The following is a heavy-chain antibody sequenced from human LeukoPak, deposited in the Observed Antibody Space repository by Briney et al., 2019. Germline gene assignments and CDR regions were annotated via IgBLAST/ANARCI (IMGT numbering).Heavy chain of an antibody. CDR1: GYTFTGYY. Sequence: ASVKVSCKASGYTFTGYYMHWVRQAPGQGLEWMGWISPNSGGTNYAQKFQGRVTMTRDTSISTAYMELSRLRSDDTAVYYCATGYCSGGSCYFVDYWGQGTLVTVSS. CDR2: ISPNSGGT. V-gene: IGHV1-2*02. J-gene: IGHJ4*02. D-gene: IGHD2-15*01. CDR3: ATGYCSGGSCYFVDY.